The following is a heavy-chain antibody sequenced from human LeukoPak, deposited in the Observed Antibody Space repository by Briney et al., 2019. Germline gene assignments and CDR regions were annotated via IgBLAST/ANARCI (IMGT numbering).Heavy chain of an antibody. CDR1: GGTFSSYA. Sequence: SVKVSCKASGGTFSSYAISWVRQAPGQGLEWMGGIIPIFGTANYAQKFQGRVTITADESTSTAYMELSSLRSEDTAVYYCARDHRRQRLVGLHYFDYWGQGTLVTVSS. V-gene: IGHV1-69*13. CDR3: ARDHRRQRLVGLHYFDY. J-gene: IGHJ4*02. D-gene: IGHD6-13*01. CDR2: IIPIFGTA.